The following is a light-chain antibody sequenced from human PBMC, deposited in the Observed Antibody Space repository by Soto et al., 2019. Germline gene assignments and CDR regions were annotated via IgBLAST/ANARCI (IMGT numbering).Light chain of an antibody. J-gene: IGKJ5*01. V-gene: IGKV1-9*01. CDR2: AAS. CDR1: QGIDSS. Sequence: ILLTQSPSSLSASVGDRVTITCRASQGIDSSFAWYQEKPGKAPKLLIYAASSLQSGVPSRFSGSGSETEFTLTISRLQPDDFATYFCHSRAFGQGTRLEIK. CDR3: HSRA.